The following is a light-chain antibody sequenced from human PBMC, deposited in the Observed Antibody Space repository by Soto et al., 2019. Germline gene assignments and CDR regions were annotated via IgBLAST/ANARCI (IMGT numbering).Light chain of an antibody. CDR1: QNIDNL. J-gene: IGKJ1*01. V-gene: IGKV1-5*01. CDR2: DGS. CDR3: QQYNSYSPT. Sequence: DIQMTQSPSTLSASVGDSVTITCRASQNIDNLLAGYQQKPGQAPKVVIFDGSRLETGVPSRFSGSGSGTTFTLPISSLQPDDFDTHYCQQYNSYSPTFGPGTKVEI.